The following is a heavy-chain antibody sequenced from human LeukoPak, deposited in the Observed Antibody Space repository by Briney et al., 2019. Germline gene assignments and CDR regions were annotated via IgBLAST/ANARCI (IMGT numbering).Heavy chain of an antibody. CDR2: INPSGGST. Sequence: ASVKVSCKAAGYTFTSYYMHCVRQAPGQGLEWMGIINPSGGSTSYAQKFQGRVTMTRDTSTSTVYMELSSLRSEDTAVYYCARARVVARGYFDYWGQGTLVSVSS. V-gene: IGHV1-46*01. CDR3: ARARVVARGYFDY. D-gene: IGHD2-2*01. CDR1: GYTFTSYY. J-gene: IGHJ4*02.